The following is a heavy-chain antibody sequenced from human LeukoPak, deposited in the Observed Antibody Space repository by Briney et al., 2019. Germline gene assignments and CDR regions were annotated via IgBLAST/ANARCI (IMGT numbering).Heavy chain of an antibody. V-gene: IGHV3-23*01. CDR1: GFTFSSYA. J-gene: IGHJ3*02. CDR2: ISGGGGTT. CDR3: ARVYTQDYYDSSGYYLEPDAFDI. D-gene: IGHD3-22*01. Sequence: PGGSLRLSCAASGFTFSSYAMTWVRQAPGKGLEWGSAISGGGGTTYYADSVKGRFTISRDNSKNTLYLQMNSLRAEDTAVYYCARVYTQDYYDSSGYYLEPDAFDIWGQGTMVTVSS.